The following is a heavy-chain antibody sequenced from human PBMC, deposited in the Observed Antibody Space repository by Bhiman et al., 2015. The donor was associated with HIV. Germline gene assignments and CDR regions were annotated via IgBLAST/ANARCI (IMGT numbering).Heavy chain of an antibody. Sequence: QVHLVDSGGGVVQPGGSLRLSCAASGFTFTTYGMHWVRQAPGKGLEWVAFIRYDGRNKYYADSVKGRFTISRDNSKNTLYLQMNSLRTEDTAVYYCARVYDSAGYYAYYNYYMDVWGKGTTVTVSS. V-gene: IGHV3-30*02. CDR3: ARVYDSAGYYAYYNYYMDV. CDR1: GFTFTTYG. CDR2: IRYDGRNK. D-gene: IGHD3-22*01. J-gene: IGHJ6*03.